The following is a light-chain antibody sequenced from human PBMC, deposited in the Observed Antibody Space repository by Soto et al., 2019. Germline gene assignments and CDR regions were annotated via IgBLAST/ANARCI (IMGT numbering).Light chain of an antibody. CDR2: DAS. J-gene: IGKJ4*01. CDR1: QSICTY. V-gene: IGKV3-11*01. CDR3: QQRNPLT. Sequence: EIVLTQSPATLSLSPGERATLSCRASQSICTYLAWYQQKPGQAPRLLIYDASNRATGIPARFTGGGSGTDFTLTITSLEPEDFAVYYCQQRNPLTFGGGTKVDIK.